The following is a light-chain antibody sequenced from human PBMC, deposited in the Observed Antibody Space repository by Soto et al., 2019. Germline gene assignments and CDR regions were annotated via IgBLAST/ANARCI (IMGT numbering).Light chain of an antibody. CDR2: DKS. CDR3: QEYIQWPPGM. Sequence: DIVVTQSPATLSASPGERVTLSCRASQFVSSRLAWYQRRPGQVPRLLIYDKSTRAPGISARFSGSGSGTECTLTISSLQSEDFAVYDCQEYIQWPPGMFGPGTTVDIK. J-gene: IGKJ1*01. CDR1: QFVSSR. V-gene: IGKV3-15*01.